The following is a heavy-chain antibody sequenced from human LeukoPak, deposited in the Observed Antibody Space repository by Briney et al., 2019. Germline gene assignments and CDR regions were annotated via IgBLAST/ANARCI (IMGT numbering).Heavy chain of an antibody. J-gene: IGHJ4*02. CDR1: GFTFNSYA. D-gene: IGHD3-10*01. CDR3: AKDWRNYYGSGSFPDY. CDR2: ISGSGGST. V-gene: IGHV3-23*01. Sequence: GGSLRLSCAASGFTFNSYAMSWVRQAPGKGLEWVSAISGSGGSTYYADSVKGRFTISRDNSENTLYLQMNSLRAEDTAVYYCAKDWRNYYGSGSFPDYWGQGTLVTVSS.